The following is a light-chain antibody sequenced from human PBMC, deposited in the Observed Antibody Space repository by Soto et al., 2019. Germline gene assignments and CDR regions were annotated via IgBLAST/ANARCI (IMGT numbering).Light chain of an antibody. CDR2: AVS. CDR3: SSYTTSSTKV. CDR1: SSDIGTYNY. Sequence: QSVLTQPASVSGSPGQSITISCTGTSSDIGTYNYVSWYQQHPGKVPKLMIYAVSNRPSGVSNRFSGSKSGNTASLAISGLQAEDEADYYCSSYTTSSTKVFGGGTKLTVL. J-gene: IGLJ3*02. V-gene: IGLV2-14*01.